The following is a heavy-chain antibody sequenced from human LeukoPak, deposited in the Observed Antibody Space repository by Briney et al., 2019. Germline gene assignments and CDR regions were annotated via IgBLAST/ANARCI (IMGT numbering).Heavy chain of an antibody. D-gene: IGHD3-3*01. CDR2: IYYSGST. V-gene: IGHV4-59*01. J-gene: IGHJ4*02. Sequence: PSETLSLTCTVSGGSISSYYWSWIRQPPGKGLEWIGYIYYSGSTNYNPSLKSRVTISVDTSKNQFSLKLSSVTAADTAVYYCARRAPYYDFWSGYYMGNILPLDYWGQGTLVTVSS. CDR3: ARRAPYYDFWSGYYMGNILPLDY. CDR1: GGSISSYY.